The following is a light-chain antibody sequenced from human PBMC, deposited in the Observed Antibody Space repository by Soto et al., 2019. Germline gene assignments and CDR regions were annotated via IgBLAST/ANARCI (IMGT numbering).Light chain of an antibody. CDR3: QEYYSTPLT. CDR1: QSVLYSSDNKNY. Sequence: DIVMTQSPDSLAVSLGERATINCKSSQSVLYSSDNKNYLAWYQQKPGQPPKLLIHWASTRESGVPDRFSGSGSGTDFTLTISSLQAEDVEVYYCQEYYSTPLTFGGGTKVDIK. V-gene: IGKV4-1*01. CDR2: WAS. J-gene: IGKJ4*01.